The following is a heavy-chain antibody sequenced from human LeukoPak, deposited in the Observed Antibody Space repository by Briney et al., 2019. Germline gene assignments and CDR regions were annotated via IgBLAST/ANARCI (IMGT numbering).Heavy chain of an antibody. CDR3: AKDVDRRKWELTFDY. CDR2: ISGSGGST. CDR1: GFTFSSYA. V-gene: IGHV3-23*01. J-gene: IGHJ4*02. Sequence: GGSLRLSCAAPGFTFSSYAMSWVRQAPGKGLEWVSAISGSGGSTYYADSVKGRFTISRDNSKNTLYLQMNSLRAEDTAVYYCAKDVDRRKWELTFDYWGQGTLVTVSS. D-gene: IGHD1-26*01.